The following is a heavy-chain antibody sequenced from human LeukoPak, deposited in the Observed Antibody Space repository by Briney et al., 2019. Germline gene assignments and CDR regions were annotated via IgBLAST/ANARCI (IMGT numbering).Heavy chain of an antibody. CDR1: GYSISSGYY. D-gene: IGHD3-10*01. Sequence: SETLSLTCTVSGYSISSGYYWGWIRQPPGKGLEWIAIIYHSGNTYYNPSLKSRVTISVDTSKNQFSLKLTSVAAADTAVYYCASNLYGSGNYFAYWGQGTLVTVSS. CDR3: ASNLYGSGNYFAY. V-gene: IGHV4-38-2*02. J-gene: IGHJ4*02. CDR2: IYHSGNT.